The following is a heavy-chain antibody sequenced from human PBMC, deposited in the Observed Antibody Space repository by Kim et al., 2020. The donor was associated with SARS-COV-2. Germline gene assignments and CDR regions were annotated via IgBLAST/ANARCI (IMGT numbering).Heavy chain of an antibody. D-gene: IGHD6-19*01. Sequence: VQGRFTISSDNSKNTLYLQMNSLRAEDTAVYYCARARRRYSSGWSVGFDYWGQGTLVTVSS. J-gene: IGHJ4*02. V-gene: IGHV3-30*01. CDR3: ARARRRYSSGWSVGFDY.